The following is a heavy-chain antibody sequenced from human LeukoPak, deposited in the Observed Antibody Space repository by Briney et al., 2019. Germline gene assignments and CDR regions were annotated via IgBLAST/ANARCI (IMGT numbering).Heavy chain of an antibody. Sequence: PSETLSLTCTVSGGSISSSSYYWGWIRQPPGKGLEWIGSIYYSGSTYYNPSLKSRVTISVDTSKNQFSLKLSSVTAADTAVYYCAGLGELSLSEYFDYWGQGTLVTVSS. D-gene: IGHD3-16*02. CDR3: AGLGELSLSEYFDY. J-gene: IGHJ4*02. V-gene: IGHV4-39*01. CDR2: IYYSGST. CDR1: GGSISSSSYY.